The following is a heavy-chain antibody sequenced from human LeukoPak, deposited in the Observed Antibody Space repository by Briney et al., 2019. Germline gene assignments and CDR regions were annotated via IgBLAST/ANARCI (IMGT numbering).Heavy chain of an antibody. CDR2: IYYTGIT. D-gene: IGHD2-21*02. Sequence: SETLSLTCTVSGGSISSGTHYYNWIRQHPGRGLEWIGYIYYTGITSYNPSLKSRVTMSVDTSMNQVSLKVTSLTAADTAVYYCAASSGVTLRRFWGQGALVTVSS. CDR3: AASSGVTLRRF. V-gene: IGHV4-31*03. J-gene: IGHJ4*02. CDR1: GGSISSGTHY.